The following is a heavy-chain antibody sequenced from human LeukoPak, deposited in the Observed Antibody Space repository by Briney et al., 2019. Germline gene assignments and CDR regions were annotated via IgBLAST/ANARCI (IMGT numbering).Heavy chain of an antibody. CDR3: ARAYDVWSAYDY. CDR2: INPNSGGT. V-gene: IGHV1-2*02. Sequence: ASVKVSCKASGYTFTGYYMHWVRQAPGQGLEWMGWINPNSGGTNYAQRFQGRVTTTRDTSISTAYMELSRLRSDDTAVYYCARAYDVWSAYDYWGQGTLVTVSS. CDR1: GYTFTGYY. D-gene: IGHD3-3*01. J-gene: IGHJ4*02.